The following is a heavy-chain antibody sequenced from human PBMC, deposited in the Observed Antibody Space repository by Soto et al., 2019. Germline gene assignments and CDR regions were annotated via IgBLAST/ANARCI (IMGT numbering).Heavy chain of an antibody. V-gene: IGHV1-3*01. D-gene: IGHD3-10*01. CDR3: ARDSRLSEYGSGSYYYYYGMDV. CDR2: INAGNGNT. J-gene: IGHJ6*02. Sequence: GASVKVSCKASGYTFTSYAMHWVRQAPGQRLEWMGWINAGNGNTKYSQKFQGRVTITRDTSASTAYMELSSLRPEDTAVYYCARDSRLSEYGSGSYYYYYGMDVWGQGTTVTVSS. CDR1: GYTFTSYA.